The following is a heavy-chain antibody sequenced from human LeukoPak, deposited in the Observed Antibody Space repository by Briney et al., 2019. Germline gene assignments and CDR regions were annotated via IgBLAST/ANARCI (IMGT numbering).Heavy chain of an antibody. CDR3: AKDQGRPTKTVTTTHNFDY. CDR1: GFTFSSYA. D-gene: IGHD4-17*01. J-gene: IGHJ4*02. Sequence: PGGSLRLSCAASGFTFSSYAMSWVRQAPGKGLEWVSAISGSGGSTYYADSVKGRFTISRDNSKNTLYLQMNSLRAEDTAVYYCAKDQGRPTKTVTTTHNFDYWGQGTLVTVSS. CDR2: ISGSGGST. V-gene: IGHV3-23*01.